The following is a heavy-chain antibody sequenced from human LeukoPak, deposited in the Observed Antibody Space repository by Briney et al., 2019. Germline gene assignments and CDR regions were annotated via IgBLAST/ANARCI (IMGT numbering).Heavy chain of an antibody. CDR1: GDSLSSSSYY. CDR3: ARMVVAAFADY. Sequence: SETLSLTCTVSGDSLSSSSYYWGWIRQPPGKGLEWIGIIYYIGSTYYNPSLKSRVTISVDTSKNQFSLKLSAVTAADTAVYYCARMVVAAFADYWGQGTLVTVSS. J-gene: IGHJ4*02. CDR2: IYYIGST. V-gene: IGHV4-39*01. D-gene: IGHD2-15*01.